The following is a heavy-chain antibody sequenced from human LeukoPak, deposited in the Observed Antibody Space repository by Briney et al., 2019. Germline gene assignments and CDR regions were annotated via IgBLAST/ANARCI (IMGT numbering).Heavy chain of an antibody. CDR2: IYYSTNT. V-gene: IGHV4-39*01. D-gene: IGHD5-18*01. J-gene: IGHJ4*02. Sequence: PSETLSLTCSVSGDSTNSGNYYWSWIRQPPGKGLEWIGNIYYSTNTYYNPSLLGRVSISIDTSRNQFSLRVSSVTAADTAVYYCASVTIGYSYGFCDYWGQGTLVTVSS. CDR3: ASVTIGYSYGFCDY. CDR1: GDSTNSGNYY.